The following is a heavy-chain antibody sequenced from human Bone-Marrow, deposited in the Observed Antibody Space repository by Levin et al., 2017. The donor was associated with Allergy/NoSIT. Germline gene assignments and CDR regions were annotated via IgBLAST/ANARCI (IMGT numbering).Heavy chain of an antibody. Sequence: GESLKISCAASGFTVSSNYMSWVRQAPGKGPEWVSVIYSGGSTYYADSVKGRFTITRDNSKNKPYLQQNSLRTEDTAVYYCARGWFGELLSRWGQGALVTVSS. V-gene: IGHV3-53*01. CDR2: IYSGGST. D-gene: IGHD3-10*01. CDR3: ARGWFGELLSR. CDR1: GFTVSSNY. J-gene: IGHJ4*02.